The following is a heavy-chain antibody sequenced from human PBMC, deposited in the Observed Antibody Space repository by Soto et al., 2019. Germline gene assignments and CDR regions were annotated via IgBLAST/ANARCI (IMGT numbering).Heavy chain of an antibody. J-gene: IGHJ4*02. CDR2: IYYSGST. CDR3: ARESYYGSGATVVGY. D-gene: IGHD3-10*01. CDR1: GGSFSGYY. V-gene: IGHV4-59*01. Sequence: PSETLSLTCAVYGGSFSGYYWNWLRQPPGKGLEWIGHIYYSGSTNYNPSLNSRVTISVDTSKNQFSLKLNSVTAADTAVYYCARESYYGSGATVVGYWGLGTLVTVSS.